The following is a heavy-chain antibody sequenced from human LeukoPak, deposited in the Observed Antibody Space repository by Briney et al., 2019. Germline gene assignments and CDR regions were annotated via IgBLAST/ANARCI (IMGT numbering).Heavy chain of an antibody. J-gene: IGHJ4*02. D-gene: IGHD1-26*01. CDR3: ARDSHPMVGALFDY. CDR1: GFTFSSYA. Sequence: GGSLRLSCAASGFTFSSYAMHWVRQAPGKGLEWVAVISYDGSNKYYADSVKGRFTISRDNSKNTLYLQMNSLRAEHTAVYYCARDSHPMVGALFDYWGQGTLVTVSS. V-gene: IGHV3-30-3*01. CDR2: ISYDGSNK.